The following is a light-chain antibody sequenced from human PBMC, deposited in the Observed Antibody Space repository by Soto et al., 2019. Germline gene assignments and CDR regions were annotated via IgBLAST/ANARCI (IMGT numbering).Light chain of an antibody. J-gene: IGKJ1*01. V-gene: IGKV1-39*01. CDR1: QSISNY. CDR2: AAS. CDR3: QQSYNIRT. Sequence: DIQMTQSPSSLSASVGDRVTITCRASQSISNYLNWYQQKPGKAPKVLIYAASSLQSGVPSRFSGSGSGTDFTLTISSLQPEDFATYYCQQSYNIRTFGQGTKGEIK.